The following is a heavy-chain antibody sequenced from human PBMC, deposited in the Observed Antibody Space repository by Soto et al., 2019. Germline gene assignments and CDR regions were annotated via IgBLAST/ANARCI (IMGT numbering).Heavy chain of an antibody. V-gene: IGHV1-18*01. Sequence: ASVKVSCKTSGYTFTNFGLSWVRQAPGQGLEYMGWISAYNGNTNYAQNLQGRVTMTTDTSTSTAYMELRSLRSDDTAVYYCARGGRNTAEAYWGQGTLVTRLL. CDR1: GYTFTNFG. J-gene: IGHJ4*02. CDR3: ARGGRNTAEAY. D-gene: IGHD5-18*01. CDR2: ISAYNGNT.